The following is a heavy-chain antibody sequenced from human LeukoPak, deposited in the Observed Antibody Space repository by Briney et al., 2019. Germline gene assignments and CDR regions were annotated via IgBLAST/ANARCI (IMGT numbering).Heavy chain of an antibody. D-gene: IGHD3-9*01. CDR1: GFTFSSYG. J-gene: IGHJ4*02. Sequence: GGSLRLSCAASGFTFSSYGMHWVRQAPGKGLEWVAVISYDGSNKYYADSVKGRLTISRDNSKNTLYLQMNSLRAEDTAVYYCAKGLYDILTGYYPLFDYWGQGTLVTVSS. V-gene: IGHV3-30*18. CDR2: ISYDGSNK. CDR3: AKGLYDILTGYYPLFDY.